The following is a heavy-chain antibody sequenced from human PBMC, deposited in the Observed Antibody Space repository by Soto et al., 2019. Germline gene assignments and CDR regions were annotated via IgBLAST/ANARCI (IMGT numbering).Heavy chain of an antibody. CDR2: IIPILGIA. CDR3: ARLITMVRGVHNATRDY. CDR1: GGTFSSYT. J-gene: IGHJ4*02. D-gene: IGHD3-10*01. V-gene: IGHV1-69*02. Sequence: VKVSCKASGGTFSSYTISWVRQAPGQGLEWMGRIIPILGIANYAQKFQGRVTITADKSTSTAYMELSSLRSEDTAVYYCARLITMVRGVHNATRDYWGQGTLVTVSS.